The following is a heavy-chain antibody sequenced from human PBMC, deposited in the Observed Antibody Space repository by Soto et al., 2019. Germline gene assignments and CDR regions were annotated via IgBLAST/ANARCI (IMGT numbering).Heavy chain of an antibody. CDR2: IYYSGST. V-gene: IGHV4-59*08. D-gene: IGHD4-17*01. CDR3: ARHVFRGDYYFDY. J-gene: IGHJ4*02. CDR1: GGSISSYY. Sequence: SETLSLTCTVSGGSISSYYWSWIRQPPGKGLEWIGYIYYSGSTNYNPSLKSRVTISVDTAKNQFSLKLSSVTAADTAVYYCARHVFRGDYYFDYWGQGTLVTVSS.